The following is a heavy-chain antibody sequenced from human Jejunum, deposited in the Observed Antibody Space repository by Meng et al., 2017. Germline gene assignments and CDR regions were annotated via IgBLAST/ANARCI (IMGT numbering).Heavy chain of an antibody. D-gene: IGHD5-24*01. CDR1: GFSFSMYS. J-gene: IGHJ4*02. Sequence: EVQAGVAGGGVVMSGGCMGLSCAVSGFSFSMYSMHRVRQAPGKGLEWVSSITTSSSKIYYADSVKGRFTISRDDAKNSLYLQMNSLRAEDTAVYYCARELQLGYWGQGTLVTVSS. CDR2: ITTSSSKI. V-gene: IGHV3-21*01. CDR3: ARELQLGY.